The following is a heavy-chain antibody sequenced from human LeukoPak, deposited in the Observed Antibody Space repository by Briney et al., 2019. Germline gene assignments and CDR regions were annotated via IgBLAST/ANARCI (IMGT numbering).Heavy chain of an antibody. CDR1: GGSISSYY. CDR3: ARSGVGATTPLDY. J-gene: IGHJ4*02. Sequence: SETLSLTCTVSGGSISSYYWGWIRQPPGKGLEWIGYIYYSGSTNYNPSLKSRVTISVDTSKNQFSLKLSSVTAADTAVYYCARSGVGATTPLDYWGQGTLVTVSS. CDR2: IYYSGST. V-gene: IGHV4-59*01. D-gene: IGHD1-26*01.